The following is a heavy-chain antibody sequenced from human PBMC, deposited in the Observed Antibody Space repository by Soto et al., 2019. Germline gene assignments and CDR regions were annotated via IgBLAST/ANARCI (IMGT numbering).Heavy chain of an antibody. D-gene: IGHD2-15*01. CDR1: PFTFRSYS. Sequence: GGSLRLSCAASPFTFRSYSMHWVRQAPGKGLEWVTSISYDGSKESYADSVKGRFAVSRDNSKNTLYLQMNSLRPEDTAVYYCARYCNGGACYSAYLDYLGQGTQVTVSS. V-gene: IGHV3-30*09. CDR3: ARYCNGGACYSAYLDY. CDR2: ISYDGSKE. J-gene: IGHJ4*02.